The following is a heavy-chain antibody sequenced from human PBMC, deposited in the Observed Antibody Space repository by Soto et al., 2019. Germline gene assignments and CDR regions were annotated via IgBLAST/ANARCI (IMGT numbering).Heavy chain of an antibody. D-gene: IGHD2-21*01. V-gene: IGHV3-66*01. CDR1: GFTVSSNY. Sequence: QLVESGGGLVQPGGSLRLSCAASGFTVSSNYMNWVRQAPGKGLEWLSVLYSGAGTYYADSVKDRFTISRDNSKNTLYLQLNSLRAEDTAIYYYARECGGDCTNAFDLWGQGTMVTVSP. CDR2: LYSGAGT. J-gene: IGHJ3*01. CDR3: ARECGGDCTNAFDL.